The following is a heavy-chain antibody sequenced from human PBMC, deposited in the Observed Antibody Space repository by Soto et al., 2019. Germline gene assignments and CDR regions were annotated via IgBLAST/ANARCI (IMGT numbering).Heavy chain of an antibody. CDR3: ASLWFGEFDY. J-gene: IGHJ4*02. V-gene: IGHV3-30-3*01. D-gene: IGHD3-10*01. CDR1: GFTFSSYA. CDR2: ISYDGSNK. Sequence: PGRSLRVSCPVSGFTFSSYAKHWDRQAPAKGLEWVAVISYDGSNKYYADSVKGRFTISRDNSKNTLYLQMNSLRAEDTAVYYCASLWFGEFDYWGQGTLVTVS.